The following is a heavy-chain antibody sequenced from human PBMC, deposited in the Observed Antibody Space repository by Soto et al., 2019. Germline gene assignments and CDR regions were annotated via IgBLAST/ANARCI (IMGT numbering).Heavy chain of an antibody. V-gene: IGHV1-8*01. Sequence: GASVKVSCKASGYTFTSYDINWVRQATGQGLEWMGWMNPNSGNTGYAQKFQGRVTMTRDTSISTAYMELSRLRSDDTAVYYCARDGIFGVVSPQDYYYYGMDVWGQGTTVTVSS. CDR3: ARDGIFGVVSPQDYYYYGMDV. D-gene: IGHD3-3*01. CDR2: MNPNSGNT. J-gene: IGHJ6*02. CDR1: GYTFTSYD.